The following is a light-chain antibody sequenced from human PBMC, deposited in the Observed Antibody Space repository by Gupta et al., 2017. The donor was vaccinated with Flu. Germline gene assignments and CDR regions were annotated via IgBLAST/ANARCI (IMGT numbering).Light chain of an antibody. J-gene: IGKJ1*01. V-gene: IGKV4-1*01. Sequence: DIVMTQSPDFLAVSLGERATINCKSSQSVLYSPNQRNYLAWYQQKAGQPPRLLIYWASTRESGVPDRFSGSGSGADFSLTISSLQAEDVAVYYCQQYHSIPWTFGQGTRVEIK. CDR2: WAS. CDR3: QQYHSIPWT. CDR1: QSVLYSPNQRNY.